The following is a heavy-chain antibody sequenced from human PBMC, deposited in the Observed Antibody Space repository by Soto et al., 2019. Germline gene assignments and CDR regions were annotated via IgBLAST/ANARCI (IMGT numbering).Heavy chain of an antibody. CDR2: ILNDGSNR. D-gene: IGHD3-10*01. V-gene: IGHV3-33*01. Sequence: QVQLVESGGGVVQPGRSLRLSCAASGFTFSNYGMHWVRQAPGKGLEWVAVILNDGSNRYHADSVKDRFTISRDNSKNTLYLQMNSLRAEDTAVYYCARDDEYSGNGMDVWGQGTTVTLS. CDR3: ARDDEYSGNGMDV. J-gene: IGHJ6*02. CDR1: GFTFSNYG.